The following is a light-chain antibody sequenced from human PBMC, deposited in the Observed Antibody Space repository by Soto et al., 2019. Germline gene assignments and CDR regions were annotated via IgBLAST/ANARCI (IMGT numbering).Light chain of an antibody. Sequence: QSALTQPASVSGSPGQSITISCTGTSSDIGGYNYVSWYQQLPGKVPKLLIYGNTNRPSGVPDRFSGSKSGTSASLAITGLRAEDEADYYCQSHDSSLNSWVFGGGTKLTVL. V-gene: IGLV2-14*03. J-gene: IGLJ3*02. CDR2: GNT. CDR3: QSHDSSLNSWV. CDR1: SSDIGGYNY.